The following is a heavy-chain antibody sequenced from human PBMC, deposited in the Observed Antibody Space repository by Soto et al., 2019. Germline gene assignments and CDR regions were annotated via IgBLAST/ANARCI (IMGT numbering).Heavy chain of an antibody. CDR3: ARDKDRQQLGGNYYYILDV. D-gene: IGHD3-3*02. V-gene: IGHV1-69*12. CDR2: IMPVFATP. J-gene: IGHJ6*02. CDR1: GGTFSTSA. Sequence: QVQLMQSGAEVKKPGSSVKVSCKASGGTFSTSAISWVRQAPGEGLEWVGGIMPVFATPDYAQKFQGRVNISAGESTTTAYLELTSLTTDDTAVYYCARDKDRQQLGGNYYYILDVWGQGTAITVSS.